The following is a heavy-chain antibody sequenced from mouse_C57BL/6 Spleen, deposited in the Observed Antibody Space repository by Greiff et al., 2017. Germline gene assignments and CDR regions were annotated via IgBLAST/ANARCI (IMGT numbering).Heavy chain of an antibody. Sequence: VQLQQSGPELVKPGASVKISCKASGYSFTGYYMNWVKQSPEKSLEWIGEINPSTGGTTYNQKFKAKATLTVDKSSSTAYMQLKSLTSEDSAVYYCARVGRRVEFDYWGQGTTLTVSS. CDR2: INPSTGGT. J-gene: IGHJ2*01. CDR1: GYSFTGYY. CDR3: ARVGRRVEFDY. V-gene: IGHV1-42*01. D-gene: IGHD4-1*01.